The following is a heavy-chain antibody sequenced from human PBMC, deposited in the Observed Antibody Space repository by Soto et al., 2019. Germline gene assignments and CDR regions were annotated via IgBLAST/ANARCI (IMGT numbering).Heavy chain of an antibody. CDR3: AKDGSTAAGTQCY. Sequence: QVQLVESGGGVVQPGRSLRLSCAASGFTFSSYGMHWVRQAPGKGLEWVAVISYDGSNKYYADSVKGRFTISRDNSKNTLYLLMNSLSAEDTVVYYCAKDGSTAAGTQCYWGKGTLVTVSS. CDR2: ISYDGSNK. V-gene: IGHV3-30*18. D-gene: IGHD6-13*01. CDR1: GFTFSSYG. J-gene: IGHJ4*02.